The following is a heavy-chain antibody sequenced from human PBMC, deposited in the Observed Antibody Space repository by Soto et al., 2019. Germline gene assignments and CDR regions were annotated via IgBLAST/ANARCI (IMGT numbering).Heavy chain of an antibody. V-gene: IGHV4-31*03. CDR3: ATHTTINYYYGMDV. J-gene: IGHJ6*02. CDR2: IYYSGST. CDR1: GGSISSGGYY. Sequence: SETLSLTCTVSGGSISSGGYYWSWIRQHLGKGLEWIGYIYYSGSTYYNPSLKSRVTISVDTSKNQFSLKLSSVTAADTAMYYCATHTTINYYYGMDVWGQGTTVTVSS. D-gene: IGHD1-1*01.